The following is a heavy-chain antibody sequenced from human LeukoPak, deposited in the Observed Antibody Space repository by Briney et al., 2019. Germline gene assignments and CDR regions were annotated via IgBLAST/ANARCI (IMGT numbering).Heavy chain of an antibody. CDR1: GFTFSSHA. D-gene: IGHD6-13*01. V-gene: IGHV3-23*01. CDR2: ISGSGFST. CDR3: TQSWGSNWYDPYPIDH. Sequence: GGSLRLSCTASGFTFSSHAMNWVRQTPGKGLECVSAISGSGFSTYYADSVKGRFTISRDNSNNTLYLQMNSLRAEDTAIYYCTQSWGSNWYDPYPIDHWGQGTLVTVSS. J-gene: IGHJ4*02.